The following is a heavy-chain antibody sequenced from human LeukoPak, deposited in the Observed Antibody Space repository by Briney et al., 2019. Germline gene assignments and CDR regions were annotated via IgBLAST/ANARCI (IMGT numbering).Heavy chain of an antibody. CDR2: ISSSSSSYI. CDR1: GFTFSSYS. Sequence: GGSLRLSCAASGFTFSSYSMNWVRQAPGKGLEWVSSISSSSSSYIYYADSEKGRFTISRDNAKNSLYLQMNSLRAEDTAVYYCARVIAVAAVDYWGQGTLVTVSS. CDR3: ARVIAVAAVDY. D-gene: IGHD6-19*01. V-gene: IGHV3-21*01. J-gene: IGHJ4*02.